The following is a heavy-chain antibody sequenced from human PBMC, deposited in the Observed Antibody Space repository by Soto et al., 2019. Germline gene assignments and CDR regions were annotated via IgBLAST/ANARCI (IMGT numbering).Heavy chain of an antibody. CDR1: GGSISSSSYY. CDR3: ARQPKDAFDI. CDR2: IYYSGST. V-gene: IGHV4-39*01. J-gene: IGHJ3*02. Sequence: QLQLQESGPGLVKPSETLSLTCTVSGGSISSSSYYWGWIRQPPGKGLAWIGSIYYSGSTYYNPCLKGRVTISVDTSKNQFSLKLSSVTAADTAVYYCARQPKDAFDIWGQGTMVTVSS.